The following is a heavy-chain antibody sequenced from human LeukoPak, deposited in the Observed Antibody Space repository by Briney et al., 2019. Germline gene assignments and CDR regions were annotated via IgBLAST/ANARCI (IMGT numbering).Heavy chain of an antibody. CDR2: INPNSGGT. D-gene: IGHD2-2*01. V-gene: IGHV1-2*02. CDR3: ARGLTGSITGYCSSTSCYGVMGDV. Sequence: ASVKVSCKASGYTFTSYGISWVRQAPGQGLEWMGWINPNSGGTNYAQKFQGRVTMTRDTSISTAYMELSRLRSDDTAVYYCARGLTGSITGYCSSTSCYGVMGDVWGKGTTVTVSS. J-gene: IGHJ6*04. CDR1: GYTFTSYG.